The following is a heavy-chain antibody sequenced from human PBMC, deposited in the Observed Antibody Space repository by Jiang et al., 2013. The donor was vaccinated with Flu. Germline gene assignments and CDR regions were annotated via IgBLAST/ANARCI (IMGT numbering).Heavy chain of an antibody. CDR3: ARAYGDPRIYFDY. CDR2: IIPIFGTA. CDR1: GGTFSSYA. Sequence: KASGGTFSSYAISWVRQAPGQGLEWMGGIIPIFGTANYAQKFQGRVTITADKSTSTAYMELSSLRSEDTAVYYCARAYGDPRIYFDYWGQGTLVTVSS. D-gene: IGHD4-17*01. J-gene: IGHJ4*02. V-gene: IGHV1-69*06.